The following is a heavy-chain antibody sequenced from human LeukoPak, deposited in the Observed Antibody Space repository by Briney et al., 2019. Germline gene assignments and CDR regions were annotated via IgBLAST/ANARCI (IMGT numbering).Heavy chain of an antibody. Sequence: GGSLRLSCAASGXTVSSNFMSWVRQAPGKGLEWVSVIYSGGNTYYADYVKGRFTISRDNSKNTLYLQMNSLRAEDTAVYHCARDRLPPLGAFDIWGQGTMVTVSS. V-gene: IGHV3-66*01. D-gene: IGHD3-16*01. CDR2: IYSGGNT. CDR3: ARDRLPPLGAFDI. J-gene: IGHJ3*02. CDR1: GXTVSSNF.